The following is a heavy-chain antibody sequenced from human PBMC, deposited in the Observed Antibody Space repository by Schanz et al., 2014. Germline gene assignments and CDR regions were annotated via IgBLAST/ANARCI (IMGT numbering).Heavy chain of an antibody. CDR3: ARDGVDAAAGGNY. CDR2: INSSGGGT. J-gene: IGHJ4*02. Sequence: QVQLVQSGPEVKKPGASVTVSCQASGYTFSFTSYNVHWVRQAPGQGLEWMGYINSSGGGTSYAQKFQDRLTMTRDASTSTVYMELSSLRSEDTAVYYCARDGVDAAAGGNYWGQGTLVTVSS. V-gene: IGHV1-46*03. D-gene: IGHD6-13*01. CDR1: GYTFSFTSYN.